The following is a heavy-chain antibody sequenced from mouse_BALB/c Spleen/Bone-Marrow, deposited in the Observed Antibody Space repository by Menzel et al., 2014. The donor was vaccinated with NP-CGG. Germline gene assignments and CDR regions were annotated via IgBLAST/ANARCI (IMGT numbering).Heavy chain of an antibody. CDR2: IYPGDGDT. CDR3: ARRVYGNYWYFDV. J-gene: IGHJ1*01. CDR1: GYAFSSYW. Sequence: QVQLQQSGAELVRPGSSVKISCKASGYAFSSYWMNWVKQRPGQGLEWIGQIYPGDGDTNYNGKFKGKATLTADKFSSAGYMRLSSLTSEDSAVYFCARRVYGNYWYFDVWGAGTTVTVSS. D-gene: IGHD2-1*01. V-gene: IGHV1-80*01.